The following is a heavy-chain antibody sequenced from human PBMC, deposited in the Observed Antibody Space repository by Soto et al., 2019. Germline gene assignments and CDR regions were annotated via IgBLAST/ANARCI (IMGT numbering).Heavy chain of an antibody. V-gene: IGHV1-69*04. CDR3: ARDAGVWIGVPTPYYYYVDV. J-gene: IGHJ6*03. Sequence: SLKVSCKASGGTFSSYTISWVRQAPGQGLEWMGRIIPILGIANYAQKFQGRVTITADKSTSTAYMELSSLRSEDTAVYYCARDAGVWIGVPTPYYYYVDVWGKGTTVTVSS. CDR1: GGTFSSYT. CDR2: IIPILGIA. D-gene: IGHD2-2*01.